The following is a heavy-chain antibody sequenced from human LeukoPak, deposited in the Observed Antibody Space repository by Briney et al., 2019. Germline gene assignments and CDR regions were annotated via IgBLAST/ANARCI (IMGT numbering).Heavy chain of an antibody. D-gene: IGHD1-26*01. V-gene: IGHV1-2*02. Sequence: ASVKVSCKASGYTFTGYYMHWVRQAPGQGLEWMGWINPNSGGTNYAQKFQGRVTMTRDTSISTAYMELSRLRSDDTAVYYCARDPSEWEPFDYWGQGTLVTVSP. CDR3: ARDPSEWEPFDY. CDR2: INPNSGGT. J-gene: IGHJ4*02. CDR1: GYTFTGYY.